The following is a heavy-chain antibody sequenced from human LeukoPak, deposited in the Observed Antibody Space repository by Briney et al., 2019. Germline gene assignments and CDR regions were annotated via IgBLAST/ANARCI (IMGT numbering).Heavy chain of an antibody. D-gene: IGHD2-8*02. CDR1: GFTFSHYG. V-gene: IGHV3-74*01. Sequence: GGSLRLSCAASGFTFSHYGMHWVRQAPGKGLVWVSHIHSDGSSATYADSVKGRFAISRDNAKNTVYLQMSSLGAEDTAVYYCARGGVGSFDVWGQGTMVTVSS. CDR2: IHSDGSSA. J-gene: IGHJ3*01. CDR3: ARGGVGSFDV.